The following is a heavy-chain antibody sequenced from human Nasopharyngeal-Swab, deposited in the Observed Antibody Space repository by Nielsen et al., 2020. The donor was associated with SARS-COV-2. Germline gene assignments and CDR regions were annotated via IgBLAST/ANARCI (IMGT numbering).Heavy chain of an antibody. J-gene: IGHJ4*02. CDR3: AKMAGYSSSWYGSSLIDY. Sequence: GGPLRLSGAASGFTFSCYGMHWVRHAPGKGLERVAVISYDGSNKYYADSVKGRFTISRDNSKNTLYLQMNSLRAEDTAVYYCAKMAGYSSSWYGSSLIDYWGQGTLVTVSS. CDR2: ISYDGSNK. CDR1: GFTFSCYG. V-gene: IGHV3-30*18. D-gene: IGHD6-13*01.